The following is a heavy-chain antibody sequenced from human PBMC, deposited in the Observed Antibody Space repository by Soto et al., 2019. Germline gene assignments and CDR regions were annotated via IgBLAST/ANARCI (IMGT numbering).Heavy chain of an antibody. CDR3: ATGRISRGLDV. Sequence: SETLSLTCSVSGGTISSYYWSWIRQPPGKGLEWIGYIYSRGTTSYNPSLKSLATILVDTSKNQFSLRLTYVTATDTAVYYCATGRISRGLDVWGQGTTVTVSS. V-gene: IGHV4-59*12. CDR2: IYSRGTT. J-gene: IGHJ6*02. CDR1: GGTISSYY.